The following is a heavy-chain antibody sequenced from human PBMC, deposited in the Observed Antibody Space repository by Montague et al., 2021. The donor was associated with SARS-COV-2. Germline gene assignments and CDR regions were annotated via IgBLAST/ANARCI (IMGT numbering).Heavy chain of an antibody. J-gene: IGHJ6*02. Sequence: SLRLSCAASRFTFSDFWMNWVRQAPGKGLEWVADIKHDGSEKSYVDSVKGRFTIPRDNAKNSLYLQMNSLRAEDTAAYYCARGSTGWYAIFGHYGMDVWGQGTTVTVSS. CDR1: RFTFSDFW. D-gene: IGHD6-19*01. V-gene: IGHV3-7*01. CDR3: ARGSTGWYAIFGHYGMDV. CDR2: IKHDGSEK.